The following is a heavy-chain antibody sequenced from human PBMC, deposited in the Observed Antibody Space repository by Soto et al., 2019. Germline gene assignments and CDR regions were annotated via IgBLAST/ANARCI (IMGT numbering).Heavy chain of an antibody. CDR3: ARVVDTSMAIDY. CDR2: MYLGDSDT. Sequence: GESLKISCKGSGYSFTNYWIDWVRQMPGKGLEWMGTMYLGDSDTRYSPSFQGQVTISADKSISTAYLHWSSLKASDTAMYYCARVVDTSMAIDYWGQVTLVTVS. V-gene: IGHV5-51*01. J-gene: IGHJ4*02. D-gene: IGHD5-18*01. CDR1: GYSFTNYW.